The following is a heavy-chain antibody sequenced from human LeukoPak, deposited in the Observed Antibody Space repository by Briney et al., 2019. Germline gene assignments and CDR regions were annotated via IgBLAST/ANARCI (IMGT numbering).Heavy chain of an antibody. Sequence: GGSLRLSCAASGLTVSSNYMSWVRQAPGKGLEWVSVIYSGGSTYYADSVKGRLTISRDNSKNTLYLQMNSLRAGDRAVYYCARERRDSSGYFDAFDIWGQGTMVTVSS. J-gene: IGHJ3*02. CDR3: ARERRDSSGYFDAFDI. V-gene: IGHV3-66*01. D-gene: IGHD3-22*01. CDR2: IYSGGST. CDR1: GLTVSSNY.